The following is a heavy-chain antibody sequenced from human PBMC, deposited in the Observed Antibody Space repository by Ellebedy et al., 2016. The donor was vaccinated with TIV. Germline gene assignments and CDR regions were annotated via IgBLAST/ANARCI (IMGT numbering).Heavy chain of an antibody. Sequence: GESLKISXAASGFTFSSYSMNWVRQAPGKGLEWVSYISSSSSTIYYADSVKGRFTISRDNAKNSLYLQMNSLRAEDTAVYYCARKGNYDFWSGYYDAFDIWGQGTMVTVSS. CDR1: GFTFSSYS. J-gene: IGHJ3*02. CDR3: ARKGNYDFWSGYYDAFDI. CDR2: ISSSSSTI. V-gene: IGHV3-48*01. D-gene: IGHD3-3*01.